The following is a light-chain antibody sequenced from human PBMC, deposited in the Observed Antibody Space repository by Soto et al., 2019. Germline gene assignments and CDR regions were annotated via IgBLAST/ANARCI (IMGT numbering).Light chain of an antibody. CDR1: SSNIGAGYA. CDR2: GNS. J-gene: IGLJ3*02. V-gene: IGLV1-40*01. Sequence: QSVLTQPPSVSGAPGQRVTISCTGNSSNIGAGYAVHWYRQLPRTAPKLLIYGNSNRPSGVPDRFSGSNSGTSASLAITGLQAEDEADYYCQSFDNNLSGLVFGGGTQLTVL. CDR3: QSFDNNLSGLV.